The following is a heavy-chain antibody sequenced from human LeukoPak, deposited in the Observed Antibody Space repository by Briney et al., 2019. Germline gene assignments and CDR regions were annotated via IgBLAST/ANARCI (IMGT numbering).Heavy chain of an antibody. D-gene: IGHD3-10*01. CDR2: IYTSGST. V-gene: IGHV4-4*07. CDR3: ARLDMVRGVIDY. Sequence: SETLSLTCTVSGGSISSYYWSWIRQPAGKGLEWIGRIYTSGSTNYNPSLKSRVTMSVDTSKNQFSLKLSSVTAADTAVYYCARLDMVRGVIDYWGQETLVTVSS. J-gene: IGHJ4*02. CDR1: GGSISSYY.